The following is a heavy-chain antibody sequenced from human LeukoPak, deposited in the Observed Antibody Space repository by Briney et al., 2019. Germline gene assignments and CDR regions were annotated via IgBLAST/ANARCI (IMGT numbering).Heavy chain of an antibody. CDR2: INSDGSST. CDR1: GLTFSRYW. V-gene: IGHV3-74*01. CDR3: ARSYGSGSYYAVSPSDY. Sequence: GGSLRLSCAASGLTFSRYWMHWVRQAPGKGLVWVSRINSDGSSTSYADSVKGRFTISRDNAKNTLYLQMNSLRAEDTAVYYCARSYGSGSYYAVSPSDYWGQGTLVTVSS. D-gene: IGHD3-10*01. J-gene: IGHJ4*02.